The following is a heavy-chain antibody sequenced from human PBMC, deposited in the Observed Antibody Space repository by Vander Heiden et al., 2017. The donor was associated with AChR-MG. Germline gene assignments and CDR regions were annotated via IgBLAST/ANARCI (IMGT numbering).Heavy chain of an antibody. J-gene: IGHJ4*02. D-gene: IGHD2-15*01. CDR3: AKSVVVAATTFDY. CDR2: ISGGGGST. Sequence: EVPLLESGGGLVQPGGSLRLSCPASGFTFSSHAMGWVRQAPGKGLEWVSAISGGGGSTYYADSVKGRFTISRDNSKNTLYLQMNSLRAEDTAVYYCAKSVVVAATTFDYWGQGTLVTVSS. CDR1: GFTFSSHA. V-gene: IGHV3-23*01.